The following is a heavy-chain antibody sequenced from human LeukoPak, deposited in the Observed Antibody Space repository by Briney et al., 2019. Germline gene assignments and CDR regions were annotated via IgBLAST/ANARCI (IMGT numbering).Heavy chain of an antibody. Sequence: SETLSLTCTVSGGSISSNSNYWAWIRQPPGRGLEWIGSISYGGSTYYSPSLESRVTISVDTSKNQFSLNLSSVTAADTAVYYCARQDLWFFDHWGQGTLVTVSS. V-gene: IGHV4-39*01. CDR2: ISYGGST. D-gene: IGHD2-21*01. CDR3: ARQDLWFFDH. CDR1: GGSISSNSNY. J-gene: IGHJ4*02.